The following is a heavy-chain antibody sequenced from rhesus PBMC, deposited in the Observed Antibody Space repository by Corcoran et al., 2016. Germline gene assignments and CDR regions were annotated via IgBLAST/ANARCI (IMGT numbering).Heavy chain of an antibody. J-gene: IGHJ4*01. Sequence: EVQLVESGGGLAQPGGSLRLSCVGSGFTFSIYGFHWVRQDPGRGLEWVAVISSDGSKKDFADSVKERITISRDNSKNTLYLQMSNLRLEDTAVYYCTRFDYWGQGVLVTVSS. CDR2: ISSDGSKK. V-gene: IGHV3-54*02. CDR3: TRFDY. CDR1: GFTFSIYG.